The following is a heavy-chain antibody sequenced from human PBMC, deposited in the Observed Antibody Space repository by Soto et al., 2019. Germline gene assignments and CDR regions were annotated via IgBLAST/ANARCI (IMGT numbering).Heavy chain of an antibody. D-gene: IGHD2-2*02. Sequence: VQLVESGGGVVQPGRSLRLSCAASGFTFSSYAMHWVRQAPGKGLEWVAVISYDGSNKYYADSVKGRFTISRDNSKNTLYLQMNSLRAEDTAVYYCARVYCSSTSCYKYGMDVWGQGTTVTVSS. V-gene: IGHV3-30-3*01. CDR3: ARVYCSSTSCYKYGMDV. CDR2: ISYDGSNK. CDR1: GFTFSSYA. J-gene: IGHJ6*02.